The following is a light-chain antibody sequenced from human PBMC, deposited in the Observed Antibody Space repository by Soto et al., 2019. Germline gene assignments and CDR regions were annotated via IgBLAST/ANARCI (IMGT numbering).Light chain of an antibody. Sequence: GDRVPIPCRASQSISSWLAWYQQKPGKAPRLLIYKASTLKSGVPSRFSGSGSGTEFTLTISSLQPDDFATYYCQQSDSTPTITFGQGTRLEIK. CDR1: QSISSW. V-gene: IGKV1-5*03. CDR3: QQSDSTPTIT. CDR2: KAS. J-gene: IGKJ5*01.